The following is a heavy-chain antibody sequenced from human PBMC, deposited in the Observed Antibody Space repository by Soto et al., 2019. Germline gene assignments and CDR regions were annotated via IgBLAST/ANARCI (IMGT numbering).Heavy chain of an antibody. Sequence: SVKVSCKASGGTFSSYAISWVRQAPGQGLEWMGGIIPIFGTANYAQKFQGRVTITADESTSIAYMELSSLRSEDTAVYYCAGELLVPAAVIRPNYYYYGMDVWGQGTTATVSS. CDR1: GGTFSSYA. V-gene: IGHV1-69*13. J-gene: IGHJ6*02. D-gene: IGHD2-2*01. CDR3: AGELLVPAAVIRPNYYYYGMDV. CDR2: IIPIFGTA.